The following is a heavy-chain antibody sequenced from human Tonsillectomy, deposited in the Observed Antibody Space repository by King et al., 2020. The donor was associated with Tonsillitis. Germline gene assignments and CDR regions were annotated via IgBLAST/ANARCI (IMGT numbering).Heavy chain of an antibody. J-gene: IGHJ1*01. V-gene: IGHV4-59*08. CDR2: IYYSGSA. D-gene: IGHD4-17*01. CDR1: GGSINNYF. CDR3: ARHAPFYGDYDDNLEYFHH. Sequence: VQLQESGPGLVKPSETLSLTCAVSGGSINNYFWSWIRQPPGKGLEWIGYIYYSGSANYNPSLKSRVTISVDTSKNQFSLQLSSVTAADTAMYYCARHAPFYGDYDDNLEYFHHWGQGTLVTVSS.